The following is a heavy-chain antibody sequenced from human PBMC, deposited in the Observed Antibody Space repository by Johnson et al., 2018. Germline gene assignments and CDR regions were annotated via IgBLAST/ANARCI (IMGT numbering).Heavy chain of an antibody. CDR1: GYTFTSYA. CDR3: ARDSSGWYGDAFDI. Sequence: QVQLVQSGAEVKKPGASVKVPCKASGYTFTSYAMHWVRQAPGQRLEWMGWIGAGNGNTKYSQKFQGRVTITRDTSAGTAYMELSSMGSEATAVYYCARDSSGWYGDAFDIWGQGTIVSVS. CDR2: IGAGNGNT. D-gene: IGHD6-19*01. J-gene: IGHJ3*02. V-gene: IGHV1-3*01.